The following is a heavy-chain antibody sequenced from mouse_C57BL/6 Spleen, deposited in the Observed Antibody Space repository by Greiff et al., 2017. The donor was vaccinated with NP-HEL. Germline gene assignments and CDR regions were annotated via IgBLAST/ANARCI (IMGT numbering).Heavy chain of an antibody. CDR2: ICTGGGT. D-gene: IGHD2-2*01. J-gene: IGHJ2*01. CDR3: AREVNPYYIDY. Sequence: QVQLKESGPGLVAPSQSLSITCTASGFSLTSYAISWVRQPPGKGLEWLGVICTGGGTTYNSALKSRMSISKDNSNSQVFLKMNSLHTDDTARYYCAREVNPYYIDYWGQGTTLTVSS. CDR1: GFSLTSYA. V-gene: IGHV2-9-1*01.